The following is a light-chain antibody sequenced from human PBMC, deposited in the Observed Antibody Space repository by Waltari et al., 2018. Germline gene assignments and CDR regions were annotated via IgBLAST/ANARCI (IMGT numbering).Light chain of an antibody. J-gene: IGKJ2*01. CDR3: HQYYSIPYT. CDR2: WAA. Sequence: DIVMTQSPDSLSVSLGERATINCKSSQSVFYSSYNKNDLAWYQQKPGQPPKLLIYWAATRDSGVPDRVSGSGSGTDFTLTISSLQAEDVAVYYCHQYYSIPYTFGQGTKLEVK. CDR1: QSVFYSSYNKND. V-gene: IGKV4-1*01.